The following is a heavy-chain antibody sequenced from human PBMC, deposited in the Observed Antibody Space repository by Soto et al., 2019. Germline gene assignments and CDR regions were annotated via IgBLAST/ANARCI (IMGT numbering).Heavy chain of an antibody. D-gene: IGHD3-16*01. V-gene: IGHV3-23*01. Sequence: EVQLLESGGGLVQPGGSLRLSCAASGFTFSSYAMNWVRQAPGKGLEWVSAISGSGGSTYYADSVKGRFTISRDNSKNTLYLQMNSLXXEDTXVXXCXKPIGGYDAFDIWGQGTMVTVSS. J-gene: IGHJ3*02. CDR1: GFTFSSYA. CDR2: ISGSGGST. CDR3: XKPIGGYDAFDI.